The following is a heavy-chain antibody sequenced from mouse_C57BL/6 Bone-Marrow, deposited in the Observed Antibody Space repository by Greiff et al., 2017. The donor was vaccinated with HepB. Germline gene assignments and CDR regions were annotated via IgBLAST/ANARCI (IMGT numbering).Heavy chain of an antibody. D-gene: IGHD1-1*01. CDR2: ISSGGSYT. Sequence: DVQLVESGGDLVKPGGSLKLSCAASGFTFSSYGMSWVRQTPDKRLEWVATISSGGSYTYYPDSVKGRFTISRDNAKNTLYLQMSSLKSEDTAMYYCARQSITTVVVLDYWGQGTTLTVSS. V-gene: IGHV5-6*01. J-gene: IGHJ2*01. CDR3: ARQSITTVVVLDY. CDR1: GFTFSSYG.